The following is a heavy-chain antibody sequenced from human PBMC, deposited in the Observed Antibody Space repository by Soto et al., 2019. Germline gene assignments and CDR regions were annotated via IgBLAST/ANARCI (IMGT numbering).Heavy chain of an antibody. CDR3: VHRDQYSPCWSYDY. V-gene: IGHV2-5*02. CDR2: IYWDDDK. Sequence: QITLKESGPTLVKPTQTLRLTCTFSGFSLSASGVGVGWIRQPPGKALQWLALIYWDDDKGYSPSLKTRLTITKDTSKNQVVLTMTNMDPVDTATYYCVHRDQYSPCWSYDYWGQRTLVTVSS. J-gene: IGHJ4*02. CDR1: GFSLSASGVG. D-gene: IGHD6-13*01.